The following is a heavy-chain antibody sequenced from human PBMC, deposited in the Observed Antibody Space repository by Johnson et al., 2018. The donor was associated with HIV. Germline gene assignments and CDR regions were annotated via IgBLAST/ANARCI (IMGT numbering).Heavy chain of an antibody. CDR3: ARSAVEMATKDAFDI. V-gene: IGHV3-30*04. CDR1: GFTFDDYA. D-gene: IGHD5-24*01. J-gene: IGHJ3*02. Sequence: QVQLVESGGGVVRPGGSLRLSCAASGFTFDDYAMTWVRQAPGKGLEWVAVISYDGSNKYYADSVKGRFTISRDNSKNTLYLRMNSLRAEDTAVYYCARSAVEMATKDAFDIWGQGTMVTVSS. CDR2: ISYDGSNK.